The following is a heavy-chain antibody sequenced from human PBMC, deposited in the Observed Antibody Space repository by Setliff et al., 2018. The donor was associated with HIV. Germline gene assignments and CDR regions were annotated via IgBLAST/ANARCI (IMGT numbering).Heavy chain of an antibody. CDR2: INPNSGGT. V-gene: IGHV1-2*02. D-gene: IGHD6-13*01. CDR3: ARDGINSDSSSWYSVNWFDP. CDR1: GYTFTGYH. J-gene: IGHJ5*02. Sequence: RASVKVSCKASGYTFTGYHMHWVRQAPGQGLEWMGWINPNSGGTNYAQKFQGRVTMTRDTSISTAYMELSRLRSDDTAVYYCARDGINSDSSSWYSVNWFDPWGQGTLVTVSS.